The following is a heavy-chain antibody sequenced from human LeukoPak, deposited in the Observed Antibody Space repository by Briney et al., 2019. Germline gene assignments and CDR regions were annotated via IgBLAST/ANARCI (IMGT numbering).Heavy chain of an antibody. D-gene: IGHD3-10*01. V-gene: IGHV3-7*01. CDR3: ARDGPLLSFGEVSAYYMDV. Sequence: GGSLRLSCAASGFTFSSYWMSWVRQAPGKGLEWVSNIKQDGSEKYYVDSVKGRFTISRDNAKNSLYLQMNSLRAEDTAVYYCARDGPLLSFGEVSAYYMDVWGKGTTVTVSS. CDR2: IKQDGSEK. CDR1: GFTFSSYW. J-gene: IGHJ6*03.